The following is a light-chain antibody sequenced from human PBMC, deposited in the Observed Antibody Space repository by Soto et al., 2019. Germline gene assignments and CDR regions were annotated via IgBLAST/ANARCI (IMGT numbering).Light chain of an antibody. J-gene: IGLJ2*01. CDR2: EGN. CDR3: CSYAYTNNWI. Sequence: QSALTQPASVSGSPGQSITISCTGTNSDFVSYDGVSWYQHHPGNAPKLIIYEGNKRPSGVSNRFSGPKSGNMASLTISGLQAEEEVDYYCCSYAYTNNWIFGGGTKVTVL. V-gene: IGLV2-23*01. CDR1: NSDFVSYDG.